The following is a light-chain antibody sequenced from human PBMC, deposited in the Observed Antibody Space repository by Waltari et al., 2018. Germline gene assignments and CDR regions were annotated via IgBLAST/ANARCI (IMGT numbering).Light chain of an antibody. CDR3: QQRLTWPLT. CDR2: DAS. J-gene: IGKJ4*01. Sequence: EIVLTQSPATLSLSPGERATLSCRASETVFNYVAWYQQRPGQAPRLLIYDASSRATGIPARFSGSGSGTDFALIISSLEPEDSALYYCQQRLTWPLTFGGGTKVEIK. V-gene: IGKV3-11*01. CDR1: ETVFNY.